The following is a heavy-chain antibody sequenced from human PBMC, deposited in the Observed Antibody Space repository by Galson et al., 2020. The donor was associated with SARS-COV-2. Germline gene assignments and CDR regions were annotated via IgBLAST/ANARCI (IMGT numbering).Heavy chain of an antibody. D-gene: IGHD3-9*01. V-gene: IGHV3-30-3*01. Sequence: QAGGSLRLSCSASGFSFSGYPMHWVRQAPGRGLEWVALISDGGTKTYHADSVKGRFTISRDNSINTLYLQMNSVRREDTAVYYCARADILTGYLWSGMDVWAQGTMVTVAS. CDR3: ARADILTGYLWSGMDV. J-gene: IGHJ6*02. CDR2: ISDGGTKT. CDR1: GFSFSGYP.